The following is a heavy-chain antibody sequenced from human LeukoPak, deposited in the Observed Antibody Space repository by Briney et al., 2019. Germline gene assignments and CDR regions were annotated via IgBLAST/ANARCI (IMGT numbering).Heavy chain of an antibody. V-gene: IGHV3-9*01. CDR3: AKGTNDYVWGSYRLTPYYFGY. CDR1: GFTFDDYA. D-gene: IGHD3-16*02. Sequence: PGGSLRLSCAASGFTFDDYAMHWVRQAPGKSLEWVSGIRWNSGSIGYADSVKGRFTISRDNAKNSLYLQMNSLRAEDTALYYCAKGTNDYVWGSYRLTPYYFGYWGQGTLVTVSS. J-gene: IGHJ4*02. CDR2: IRWNSGSI.